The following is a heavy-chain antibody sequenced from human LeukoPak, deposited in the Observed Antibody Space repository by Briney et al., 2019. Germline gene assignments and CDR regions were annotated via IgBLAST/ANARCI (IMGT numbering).Heavy chain of an antibody. CDR1: GYTFTSYY. Sequence: GASVKVSCKAPGYTFTSYYMHWVRQAPGQGLEWMGIINPSGGSTSYAQKFQGRVTMTRDTSTSTVYMELSSLRSEDTAVYYCARDVGARAFDYWGQGTLVTVSS. CDR3: ARDVGARAFDY. CDR2: INPSGGST. D-gene: IGHD1-26*01. J-gene: IGHJ4*02. V-gene: IGHV1-46*01.